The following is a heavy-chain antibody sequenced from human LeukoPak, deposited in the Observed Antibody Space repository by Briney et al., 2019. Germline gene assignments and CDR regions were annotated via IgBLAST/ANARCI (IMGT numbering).Heavy chain of an antibody. Sequence: PGGSLRLSCAASGFSFSRYSMNWVRQAPGKGLEWVSYVSSSSSTIYYADSVKGRFTISRDNAKNSLYLQMNSLRAEDTAVYYCAKYGSGVFDYWGQGTLVTVSS. CDR1: GFSFSRYS. V-gene: IGHV3-48*04. CDR3: AKYGSGVFDY. D-gene: IGHD3-10*01. J-gene: IGHJ4*02. CDR2: VSSSSSTI.